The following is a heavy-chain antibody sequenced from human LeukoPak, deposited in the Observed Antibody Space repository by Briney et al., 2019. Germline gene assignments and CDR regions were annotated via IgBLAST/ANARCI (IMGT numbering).Heavy chain of an antibody. D-gene: IGHD2-2*01. Sequence: ASVKVSCKASGYTFTSYFMHWVRQAPGQGLEWMGIINPSGGSTSYAQKFQGRVTMTRDTSISTAYMELRSLRSDDTAVYYCARDTYQLLGIYYYYYYYMDVWGKGTTVTVSS. CDR2: INPSGGST. CDR3: ARDTYQLLGIYYYYYYYMDV. CDR1: GYTFTSYF. J-gene: IGHJ6*03. V-gene: IGHV1-46*01.